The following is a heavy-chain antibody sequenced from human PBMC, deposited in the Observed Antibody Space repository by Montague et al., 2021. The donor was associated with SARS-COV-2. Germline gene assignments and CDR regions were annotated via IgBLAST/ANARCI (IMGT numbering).Heavy chain of an antibody. Sequence: SLSLSFAASGFTFSTYAMTWVRQAPGKGLEWVSSISASGVRTHYPDSVKGRFTISRDNSKNTLYPQMSSLRAEDTAVYFCLNYHGSGSYGDFWGQGTLVTVPP. J-gene: IGHJ4*02. CDR3: LNYHGSGSYGDF. CDR2: ISASGVRT. D-gene: IGHD3-10*01. V-gene: IGHV3-23*01. CDR1: GFTFSTYA.